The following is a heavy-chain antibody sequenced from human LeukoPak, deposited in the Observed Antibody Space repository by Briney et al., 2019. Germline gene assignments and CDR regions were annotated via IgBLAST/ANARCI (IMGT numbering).Heavy chain of an antibody. J-gene: IGHJ4*02. CDR2: ITSTGSRI. Sequence: AGGSLRLSCAASGFTFSSYSMNWVRQAPGKGLEWVSYITSTGSRIYYADSVKGRFTISRDNAKNSLYLQMNSLRDEDTAVYYCTRDPHALDYWGQGTLVTVSS. CDR3: TRDPHALDY. V-gene: IGHV3-48*02. CDR1: GFTFSSYS.